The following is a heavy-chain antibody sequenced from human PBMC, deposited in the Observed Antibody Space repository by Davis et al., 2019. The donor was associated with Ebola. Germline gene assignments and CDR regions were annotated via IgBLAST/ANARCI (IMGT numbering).Heavy chain of an antibody. CDR2: IYSGGST. V-gene: IGHV3-53*04. J-gene: IGHJ6*02. CDR3: ARGSWYYYGSGRKSRHGMDV. CDR1: GFTFSSYS. D-gene: IGHD3-10*01. Sequence: GESLKISCAASGFTFSSYSMSWVRQAPGKGLEWVSVIYSGGSTYYADSVKGRFTISRHNSKNTLYLQMNSLRAEDTAVYYCARGSWYYYGSGRKSRHGMDVWGQGTTVTVSS.